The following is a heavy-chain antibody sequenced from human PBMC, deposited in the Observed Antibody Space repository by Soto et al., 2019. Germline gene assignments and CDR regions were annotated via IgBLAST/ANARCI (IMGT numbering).Heavy chain of an antibody. D-gene: IGHD6-6*01. CDR2: IYPRDSDT. V-gene: IGHV5-51*01. CDR3: ARTRSFTLGFYYDGMDV. CDR1: GYTFPNFW. J-gene: IGHJ6*02. Sequence: GESLKISCDVSGYTFPNFWIGWVRQMPWKGLEWIGSIYPRDSDTRYSPSFQGQVTISADKSLRTAYLQWTSLKASDTALYYCARTRSFTLGFYYDGMDVWGQGTTVTVSS.